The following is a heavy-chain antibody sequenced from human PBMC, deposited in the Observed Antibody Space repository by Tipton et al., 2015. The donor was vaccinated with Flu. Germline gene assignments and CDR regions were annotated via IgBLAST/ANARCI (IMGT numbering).Heavy chain of an antibody. D-gene: IGHD1-1*01. Sequence: QLVQSGAEVKKPGSSVKVSCKASGGTFSNFVISWVRQAPGQGLEWMGAIIPVFGAANYAQNLQGRVTITADKSTHTAYMELSSLRSEDTAVYYCARDLNRPVAGNWGQGTPVTVSS. CDR2: IIPVFGAA. J-gene: IGHJ4*02. V-gene: IGHV1-69*06. CDR1: GGTFSNFV. CDR3: ARDLNRPVAGN.